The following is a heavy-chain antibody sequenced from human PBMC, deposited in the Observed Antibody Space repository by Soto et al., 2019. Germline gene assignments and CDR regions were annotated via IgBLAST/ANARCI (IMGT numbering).Heavy chain of an antibody. J-gene: IGHJ3*02. CDR1: GYSFTSYW. CDR3: ARLGLAAAGFDAFDI. CDR2: IYPGDSDT. V-gene: IGHV5-51*01. Sequence: GESRKISCKGSGYSFTSYWIGWVRQMPGKGLEWMGIIYPGDSDTRYSPSFQGQVTISADKSISTAYLQWSSLKASDTAMYYCARLGLAAAGFDAFDIWGQGTMVTVSS. D-gene: IGHD6-13*01.